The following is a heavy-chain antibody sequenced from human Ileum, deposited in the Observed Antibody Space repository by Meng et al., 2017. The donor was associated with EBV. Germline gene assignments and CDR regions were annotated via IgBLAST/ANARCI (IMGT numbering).Heavy chain of an antibody. Sequence: QVRRQESGPGVGKPSGTLSLPCAGVGGSMSSANWWSWVPQPPGKGLAWIGDIYHGGITNYNPSLKSRVSISGDKSKSQFSLKLSSVTAADTAVYYCARADKVRFDYWGQGTLVTVSS. J-gene: IGHJ4*02. CDR1: GGSMSSANW. CDR2: IYHGGIT. V-gene: IGHV4-4*02. CDR3: ARADKVRFDY.